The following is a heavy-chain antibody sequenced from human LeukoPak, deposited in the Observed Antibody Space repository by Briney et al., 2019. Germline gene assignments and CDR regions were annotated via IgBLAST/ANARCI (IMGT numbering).Heavy chain of an antibody. Sequence: SETLSLTCTVSGGSISSYYWSWIRQPAGKGLEWIGRIYTSGSTNYNPSLKSRVTMSVDTSKNQFSLKLSSVTAADTAVYYCARGLRYYDFWSGSYYYYMDVWGKGTTVTVSS. D-gene: IGHD3-3*01. CDR2: IYTSGST. J-gene: IGHJ6*03. V-gene: IGHV4-4*07. CDR3: ARGLRYYDFWSGSYYYYMDV. CDR1: GGSISSYY.